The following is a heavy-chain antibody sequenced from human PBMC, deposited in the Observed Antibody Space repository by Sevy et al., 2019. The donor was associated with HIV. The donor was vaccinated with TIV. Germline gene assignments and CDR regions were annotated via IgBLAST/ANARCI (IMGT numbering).Heavy chain of an antibody. CDR3: ARDRVTIFGVTIDYYFDY. CDR1: GDSISNYY. V-gene: IGHV4-4*07. D-gene: IGHD3-3*01. J-gene: IGHJ4*02. CDR2: IYDSGSA. Sequence: SVTLSLTCTVSGDSISNYYWSWIRQPAGKGLEWIGRIYDSGSATYNPSLESRVTMSADTTKNQLSLKLNSVTAADTAVYYCARDRVTIFGVTIDYYFDYWGQGTLVTVSS.